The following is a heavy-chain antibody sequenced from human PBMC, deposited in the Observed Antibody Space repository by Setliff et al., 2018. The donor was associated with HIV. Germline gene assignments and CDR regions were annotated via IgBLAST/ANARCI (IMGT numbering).Heavy chain of an antibody. CDR3: ARRHNDYSLYYFDS. Sequence: SETLSLTCTVSGGSFTTYYWSWLRQPPGKELEWIGYFYTSGSTNYNPSLKSRVTISIDTSKNQFSLKLNAVTAADTAVYYCARRHNDYSLYYFDSWGQGTRVTVSS. V-gene: IGHV4-4*09. D-gene: IGHD5-12*01. CDR1: GGSFTTYY. J-gene: IGHJ4*02. CDR2: FYTSGST.